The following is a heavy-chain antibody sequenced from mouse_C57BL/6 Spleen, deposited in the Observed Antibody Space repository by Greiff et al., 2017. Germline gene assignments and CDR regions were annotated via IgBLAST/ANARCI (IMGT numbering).Heavy chain of an antibody. CDR3: ARSYDSLYYFDY. D-gene: IGHD2-3*01. CDR1: GFTFSDYG. J-gene: IGHJ2*01. V-gene: IGHV5-17*01. CDR2: ISSGSSTI. Sequence: EVMLEESGGGLVKPGGSLKLSCAASGFTFSDYGMHWVRQAPEKGLEWVAYISSGSSTIYYADTVQGRFTISRDNAKNTLSLQLTSLRSEDTAMYYCARSYDSLYYFDYWGQGTTLTVSS.